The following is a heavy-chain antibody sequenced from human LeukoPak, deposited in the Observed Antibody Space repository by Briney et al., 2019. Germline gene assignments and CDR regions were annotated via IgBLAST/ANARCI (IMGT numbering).Heavy chain of an antibody. CDR2: IDTDGSAT. CDR3: ARGLWGIDY. CDR1: GFTFNAYW. J-gene: IGHJ4*02. D-gene: IGHD7-27*01. V-gene: IGHV3-74*01. Sequence: QPGGSLRLSCAASGFTFNAYWMHWVRQVPGKGLVWVSRIDTDGSATNYADSVKGRFTISRDNAENTLYLEMNSLRAEDTAVYYCARGLWGIDYWGQGTLVTVSS.